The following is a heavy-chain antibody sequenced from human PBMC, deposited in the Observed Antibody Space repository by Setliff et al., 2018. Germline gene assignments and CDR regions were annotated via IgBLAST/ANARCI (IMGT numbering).Heavy chain of an antibody. J-gene: IGHJ4*02. Sequence: PGGSLRLSCAASGFTFSSYWMSWVRQAPGKGLEWVSNIKQDGSEKHYVDSVKGRFTISRDNAKNSLYLQLNSLRAEDTAVYYCSSSRTWIPVLDHCGQGTLVTVSS. D-gene: IGHD5-12*01. CDR2: IKQDGSEK. CDR1: GFTFSSYW. V-gene: IGHV3-7*01. CDR3: SSSRTWIPVLDH.